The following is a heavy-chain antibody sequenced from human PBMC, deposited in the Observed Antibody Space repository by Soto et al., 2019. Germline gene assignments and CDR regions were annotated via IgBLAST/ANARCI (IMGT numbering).Heavy chain of an antibody. D-gene: IGHD3-10*01. CDR3: ARGGNAKRTTLVRGGKHQRVYYYSGLDV. CDR2: YSHSGST. J-gene: IGHJ6*02. Sequence: QVQLQQWGAGLLKPSETLSLTCGVYGGSFSGYSWNWIRQTPGKGLEWMGGYSHSGSTNYNPSLKSRVNISADTSKNQFSLILRSVTAADTAVYFCARGGNAKRTTLVRGGKHQRVYYYSGLDVWGQGTTVTVSS. V-gene: IGHV4-34*02. CDR1: GGSFSGYS.